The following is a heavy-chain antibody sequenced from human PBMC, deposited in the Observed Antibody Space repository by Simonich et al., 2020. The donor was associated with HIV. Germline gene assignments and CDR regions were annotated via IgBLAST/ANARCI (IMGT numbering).Heavy chain of an antibody. CDR3: ARDGLYYDFWSGYSPGYWYFDL. Sequence: QEHLQQWGAGLLKPSETLSLTCAVYIGSFSGYYWSWIRQTPGKGLEWIGEINHSGLTLYNPSLKSRVTISVDPSMNQFSRRLASVTAADTAVYYCARDGLYYDFWSGYSPGYWYFDLWGRGTLVTVSS. CDR2: INHSGLT. V-gene: IGHV4-34*01. J-gene: IGHJ2*01. D-gene: IGHD3-3*01. CDR1: IGSFSGYY.